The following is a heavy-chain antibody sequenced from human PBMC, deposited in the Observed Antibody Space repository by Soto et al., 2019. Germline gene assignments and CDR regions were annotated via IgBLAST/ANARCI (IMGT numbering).Heavy chain of an antibody. D-gene: IGHD2-8*01. CDR2: IKQDGSEK. V-gene: IGHV3-7*01. J-gene: IGHJ6*02. Sequence: PGGSLRLSCAASGFTFSSYWMSWVRQAPGKGLEWVANIKQDGSEKYYVDSVKGRFTISRDNAKNSLYLQMNSLRAEDTAVYYCARGGRDIVLMVYAMPEDYYYGMDVWGQGTTVTVSS. CDR3: ARGGRDIVLMVYAMPEDYYYGMDV. CDR1: GFTFSSYW.